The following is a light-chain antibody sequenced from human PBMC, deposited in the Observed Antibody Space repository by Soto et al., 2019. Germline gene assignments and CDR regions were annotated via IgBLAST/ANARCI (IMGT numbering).Light chain of an antibody. CDR1: SSDVGGYNY. CDR3: TSYAGGNNV. CDR2: EVN. V-gene: IGLV2-8*01. J-gene: IGLJ1*01. Sequence: QSALTQPPSASGSPGQSVTISCTGTSSDVGGYNYVSWYQQHQGKVPKLMVYEVNKRPSGVPDRFSGSKSGNTASLTVSGLHAEDEADYYCTSYAGGNNVFGTGTKVTVL.